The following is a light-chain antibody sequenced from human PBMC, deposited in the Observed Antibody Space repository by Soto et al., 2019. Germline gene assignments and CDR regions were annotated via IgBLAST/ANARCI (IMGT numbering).Light chain of an antibody. CDR3: LQDNNYPRT. CDR1: QDIGND. Sequence: AIQMTQSPSSLSASVGDRVTITCRASQDIGNDLGWYQQKPGKAPKLLIYAASSLQSGVPLRFSGSGSGTDFTLTISSLQPEDFAAYYCLQDNNYPRTFGQGTKVELK. V-gene: IGKV1-6*01. CDR2: AAS. J-gene: IGKJ1*01.